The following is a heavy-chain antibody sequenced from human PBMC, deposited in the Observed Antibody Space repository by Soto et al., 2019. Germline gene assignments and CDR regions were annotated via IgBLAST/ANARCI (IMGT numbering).Heavy chain of an antibody. CDR3: ARDPALYDFWSGYGYYYMDV. Sequence: GGSLRLSCAASGFTFSSYDMHWVRQATGKGLEWVSAIGTAGDTYYPGSVKGRFTISRENAKNSLYLQMNSLRAEDTAVYYCARDPALYDFWSGYGYYYMDVWGKGTTVTV. J-gene: IGHJ6*03. V-gene: IGHV3-13*01. CDR1: GFTFSSYD. D-gene: IGHD3-3*01. CDR2: IGTAGDT.